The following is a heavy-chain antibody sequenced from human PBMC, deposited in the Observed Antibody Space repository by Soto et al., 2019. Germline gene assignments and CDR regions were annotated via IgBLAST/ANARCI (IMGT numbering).Heavy chain of an antibody. D-gene: IGHD6-13*01. CDR2: IYWDHDK. CDR3: AHRRAGGSTFDC. Sequence: QITLKESGPTLVKPTQTLTLTCTFSGFSLSTSEVGVGWIRQPPGKALEWLALIYWDHDKRYSPSLQSWLNITKDTSKIQVVLTVASVDTFYTATDYYAHRRAGGSTFDCCGQGTLVTVAT. J-gene: IGHJ4*02. V-gene: IGHV2-5*02. CDR1: GFSLSTSEVG.